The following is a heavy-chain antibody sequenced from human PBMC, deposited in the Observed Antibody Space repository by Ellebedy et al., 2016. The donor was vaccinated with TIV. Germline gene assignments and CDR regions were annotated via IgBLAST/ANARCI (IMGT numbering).Heavy chain of an antibody. D-gene: IGHD1-26*01. CDR2: IYDNGAT. J-gene: IGHJ3*02. V-gene: IGHV4-61*01. CDR1: GGSVSSGSYY. Sequence: SETLSLTCTVSGGSVSSGSYYWTWIRQPPGKGLEWIGYIYDNGATNYSPSLKSRVPISVDTSKNQFSLKLSSVTAADTAVYYCARERYSGSYGYVSDIWGQGTMVTVSS. CDR3: ARERYSGSYGYVSDI.